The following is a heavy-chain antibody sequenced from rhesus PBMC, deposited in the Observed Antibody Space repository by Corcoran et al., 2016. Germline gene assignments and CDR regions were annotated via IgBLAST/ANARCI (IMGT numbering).Heavy chain of an antibody. J-gene: IGHJ4*01. V-gene: IGHV4-76*01. Sequence: QVQLQESGPGVVKPSETLSLTCAVSGGSISGHYLWSGIRQLPGKGLGWIGNIDGNNGSTNYNPTLKTRVTISKDTAKNQFSLQLSSVTAADPAVYYCAGSSMSFDYWGQGVLVTVSS. CDR1: GGSISGHYL. CDR2: IDGNNGST. CDR3: AGSSMSFDY.